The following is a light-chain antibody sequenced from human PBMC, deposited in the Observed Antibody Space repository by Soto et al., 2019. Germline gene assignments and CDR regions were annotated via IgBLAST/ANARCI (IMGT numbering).Light chain of an antibody. CDR2: TND. CDR1: SSNIGSNP. CDR3: QSYDSSLSGYV. Sequence: QSVLTQPPSASGTPGQRVTISCSGSSSNIGSNPVNWYQQLPGTAPKLLIYTNDQRPSGVPDRFSGSKSGTSASLAISGLQSEDEADYYCQSYDSSLSGYVFGTGTKLTVL. J-gene: IGLJ1*01. V-gene: IGLV1-44*01.